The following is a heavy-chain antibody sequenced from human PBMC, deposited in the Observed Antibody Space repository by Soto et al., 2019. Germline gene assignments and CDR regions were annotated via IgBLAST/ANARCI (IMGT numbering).Heavy chain of an antibody. Sequence: GGSLRLSCAASGFTFSNYAMSWVRQAPGKGLEWVSAISGSGAGTYYADSVKGRFTISRDNSKNTVYLQMNSLRDEDTAVYYCARDLGYCSSTSCFHQDAFDIWGQGTMVTVSS. CDR1: GFTFSNYA. CDR2: ISGSGAGT. J-gene: IGHJ3*02. D-gene: IGHD2-2*03. V-gene: IGHV3-23*01. CDR3: ARDLGYCSSTSCFHQDAFDI.